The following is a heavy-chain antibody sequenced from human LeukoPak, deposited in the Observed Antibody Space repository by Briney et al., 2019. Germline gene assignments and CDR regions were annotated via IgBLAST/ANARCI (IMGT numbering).Heavy chain of an antibody. CDR2: IYYSGST. D-gene: IGHD6-13*01. CDR1: GGSISSYY. V-gene: IGHV4-59*01. Sequence: SETLSLTCTVSGGSISSYYWSWIRQPPGKGLEWIGYIYYSGSTIYNPSLKSRVTISVDTSKNQFSLKLSSVTAADTAVYYCARVAAAGYAFDIWGQGTMVTVSS. CDR3: ARVAAAGYAFDI. J-gene: IGHJ3*02.